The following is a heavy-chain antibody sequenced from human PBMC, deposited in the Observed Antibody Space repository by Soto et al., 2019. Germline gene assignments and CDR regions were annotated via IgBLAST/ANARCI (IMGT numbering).Heavy chain of an antibody. J-gene: IGHJ5*02. CDR1: GGSISSYY. V-gene: IGHV4-59*01. CDR2: IYYSGST. Sequence: SETLSLTCTVSGGSISSYYWSWIRQPPGKGLEWIGYIYYSGSTNYNPSLKSRVTISVDTSKNQFSLKLSSVTAADTAVYYCARERGFLESNWFDPWGQGTLVTVSS. D-gene: IGHD3-3*01. CDR3: ARERGFLESNWFDP.